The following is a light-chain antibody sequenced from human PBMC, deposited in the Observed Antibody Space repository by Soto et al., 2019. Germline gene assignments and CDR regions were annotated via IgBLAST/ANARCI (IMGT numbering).Light chain of an antibody. J-gene: IGKJ4*01. CDR1: QSVGSS. Sequence: EIVLIQSPATLSLSPGERATLSCRASQSVGSSVAWYQHKPGQAPRLLISDASNRSTGIPARFSGSGSETDFTLTISSLEPEDSAVYYCQQRSNWPSLTFGGGTKVEI. V-gene: IGKV3-11*01. CDR2: DAS. CDR3: QQRSNWPSLT.